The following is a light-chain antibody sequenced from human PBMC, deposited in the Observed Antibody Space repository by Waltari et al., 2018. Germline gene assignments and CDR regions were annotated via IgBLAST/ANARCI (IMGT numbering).Light chain of an antibody. V-gene: IGKV3-15*01. CDR1: QSVRNN. CDR2: GAS. CDR3: QQYNNWPPWT. Sequence: EIVMTQSPAILSVSPGERATLPCRASQSVRNNLVWYQQKPGQAPRLLIYGASTRVTGNPARFSGSGSGTEFTLTISSLQSEDFAVYYCQQYNNWPPWTFGQGTKVEIK. J-gene: IGKJ1*01.